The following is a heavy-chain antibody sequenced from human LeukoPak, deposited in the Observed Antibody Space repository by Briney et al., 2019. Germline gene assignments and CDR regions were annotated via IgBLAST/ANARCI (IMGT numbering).Heavy chain of an antibody. CDR3: ARGHYYDKPPFGY. J-gene: IGHJ4*02. Sequence: GGSLRLSCAASGFTFSSYAMHWVRQAPGKGLEWVAVISYDGSNKYYADSVKGRFTISRDNSKNTLYLQMNSLRAEDTAVYYCARGHYYDKPPFGYWGQGTLVTVSS. V-gene: IGHV3-30*04. D-gene: IGHD3-22*01. CDR1: GFTFSSYA. CDR2: ISYDGSNK.